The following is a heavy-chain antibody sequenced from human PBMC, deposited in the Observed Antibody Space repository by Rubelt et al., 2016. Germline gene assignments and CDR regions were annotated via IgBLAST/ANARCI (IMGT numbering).Heavy chain of an antibody. J-gene: IGHJ4*02. CDR2: IIPILGIA. Sequence: SWVRQAPGQGLEWMGRIIPILGIANYAQKLQGRVTMTTDTSTSTVYMELRSLRSDDTAVYYCARDGAFPLGSGFEKRSDYWGQGTLVTVSS. D-gene: IGHD3-10*01. CDR3: ARDGAFPLGSGFEKRSDY. V-gene: IGHV1-69*04.